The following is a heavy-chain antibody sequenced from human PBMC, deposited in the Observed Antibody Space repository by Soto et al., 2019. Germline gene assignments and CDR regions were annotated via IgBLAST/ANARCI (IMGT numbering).Heavy chain of an antibody. Sequence: ASVKVSCKSSGYTFTSYAMHWVRQAPGQRLEWMGWINAGNSNTKYSQKFQGRVTITKSTSASTAYMELSSLRSEDTAVYYCARGPLRNWFDPWGQGTLVTVSS. CDR3: ARGPLRNWFDP. J-gene: IGHJ5*02. CDR2: INAGNSNT. V-gene: IGHV1-3*01. CDR1: GYTFTSYA.